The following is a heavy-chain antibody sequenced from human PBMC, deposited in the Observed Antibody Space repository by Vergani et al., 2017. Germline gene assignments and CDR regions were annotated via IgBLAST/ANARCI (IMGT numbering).Heavy chain of an antibody. CDR2: IYYSGST. CDR3: ARATGYCSSTSCYRYYMDV. CDR1: GGSISSYY. V-gene: IGHV4-59*01. D-gene: IGHD2-2*01. J-gene: IGHJ6*03. Sequence: QVQLQESGPGLVKPSETLSLTCTVSGGSISSYYWSWIRQPPGKGLEWIGYIYYSGSTNYNPSLKSRVTISVDTSKNQFSLKLSSVTAADTAVYYCARATGYCSSTSCYRYYMDVWGKGTTVTVSS.